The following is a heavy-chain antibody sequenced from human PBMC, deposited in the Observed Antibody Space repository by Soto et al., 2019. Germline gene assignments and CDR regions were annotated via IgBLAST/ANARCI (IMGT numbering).Heavy chain of an antibody. CDR2: IYYSGST. CDR3: ARMTVFGVFHFDY. Sequence: SETLSLTCSVSGGSISSSGYYWGWIRQHPGKGLEWIGYIYYSGSTYYNPSLKSRVTISADTSKNQFSLKLTSVTAADTAVYYCARMTVFGVFHFDYWGQGTLVTVSS. CDR1: GGSISSSGYY. J-gene: IGHJ4*02. D-gene: IGHD3-3*01. V-gene: IGHV4-31*03.